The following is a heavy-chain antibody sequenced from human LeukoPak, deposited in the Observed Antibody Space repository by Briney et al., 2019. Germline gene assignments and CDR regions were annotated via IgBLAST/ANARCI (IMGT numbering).Heavy chain of an antibody. CDR2: INSDGSRT. Sequence: GGSLRLSCAASGFTFSSYWMHWVRQAPGKGLVWVSRINSDGSRTSYADSVKGRFTISRDNAKNTVYLQMNSLRVEDTAMYFCASVRLPGDAFDIWGQGTRVTVSS. J-gene: IGHJ3*02. V-gene: IGHV3-74*01. CDR3: ASVRLPGDAFDI. CDR1: GFTFSSYW.